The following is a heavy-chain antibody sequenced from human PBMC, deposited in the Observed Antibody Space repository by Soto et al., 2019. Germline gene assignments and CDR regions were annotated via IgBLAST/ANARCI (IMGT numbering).Heavy chain of an antibody. CDR2: IFYSGSF. J-gene: IGHJ4*02. D-gene: IGHD3-3*01. V-gene: IGHV4-31*03. CDR3: AGAPETPTIFGVVRPYFFNH. Sequence: PSETLSLTCTVSGDSISSGGSYWNWIRQRPGKGLEWMGYIFYSGSFYYTPSLRGRVMMSADTSKNQFYLRLSSVTAADTAVYYCAGAPETPTIFGVVRPYFFNHWGQGTLVTVSS. CDR1: GDSISSGGSY.